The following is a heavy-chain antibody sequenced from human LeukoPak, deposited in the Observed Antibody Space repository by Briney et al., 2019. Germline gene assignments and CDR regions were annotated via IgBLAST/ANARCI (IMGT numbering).Heavy chain of an antibody. V-gene: IGHV4-59*01. J-gene: IGHJ6*03. CDR2: IYYSGST. CDR1: GGSISSYY. D-gene: IGHD3-3*01. Sequence: PSETLSLTCTASGGSISSYYWSWIRQPPGKGLEWIGYIYYSGSTNYNPSLKSRVTISVDTSKNQFSLKLSSVTAADTAVYYCARTLTIFGVVAPYYYYYMDVWGKGTTVTVSS. CDR3: ARTLTIFGVVAPYYYYYMDV.